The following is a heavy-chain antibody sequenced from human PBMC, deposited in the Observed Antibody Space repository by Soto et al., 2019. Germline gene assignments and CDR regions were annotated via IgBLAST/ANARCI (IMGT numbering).Heavy chain of an antibody. CDR2: ISFDGTHK. Sequence: QRQLVESGGGVVQPGRSLRLSCEASGFSLNSYAIHWVRQAPGKGLEWVAVISFDGTHKYYGDSVKGRFSTSRDNSKNAVYLEMSRLTSNDAAVYYCGADCSSVVWYKHNGLDVWGQGTAVTVSA. CDR3: GADCSSVVWYKHNGLDV. CDR1: GFSLNSYA. D-gene: IGHD2-2*01. J-gene: IGHJ6*01. V-gene: IGHV3-30*04.